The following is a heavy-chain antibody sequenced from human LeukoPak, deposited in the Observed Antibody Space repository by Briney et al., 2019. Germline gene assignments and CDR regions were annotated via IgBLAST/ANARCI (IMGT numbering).Heavy chain of an antibody. CDR2: IYPGDSDT. V-gene: IGHV5-51*01. Sequence: GESLKISCKGSGYSFTSYWIGWVRQMPGKGLEWRGIIYPGDSDTRYSPSFQGQVTISADQSTSTASLQWRSLKASDTAMYYCARQRGYYFDYWGQGTLVTVSS. J-gene: IGHJ4*02. CDR3: ARQRGYYFDY. D-gene: IGHD1-26*01. CDR1: GYSFTSYW.